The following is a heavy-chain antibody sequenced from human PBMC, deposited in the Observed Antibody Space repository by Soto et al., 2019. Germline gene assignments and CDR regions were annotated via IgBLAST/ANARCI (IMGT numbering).Heavy chain of an antibody. V-gene: IGHV3-23*01. D-gene: IGHD3-10*01. Sequence: EVQLLPSGGGLVQPGASLSLSCAASGFTFRSYALTWVRQAPGRGLEWVATIHSGGRDTYYGDSVKGRFTVSRDNSNNTVDLHMSSLRAEDTAAYYCTKGRGGSGKVPLDFWGQGTLVTVSS. CDR2: IHSGGRDT. J-gene: IGHJ4*02. CDR1: GFTFRSYA. CDR3: TKGRGGSGKVPLDF.